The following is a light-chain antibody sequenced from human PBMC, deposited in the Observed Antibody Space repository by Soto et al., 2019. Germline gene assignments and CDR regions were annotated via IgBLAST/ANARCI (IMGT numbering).Light chain of an antibody. V-gene: IGKV3-20*01. CDR1: QSISSD. CDR2: DAS. J-gene: IGKJ1*01. Sequence: EILMAESQAPRSVSPGERATLSFRASQSISSDVAWYQQKPGQAPRLLIYDASNRATGIPDRFSGSGSGTDFTLTISRLEPEDFSVYYCQQYGSSGTFGQGTKVDIK. CDR3: QQYGSSGT.